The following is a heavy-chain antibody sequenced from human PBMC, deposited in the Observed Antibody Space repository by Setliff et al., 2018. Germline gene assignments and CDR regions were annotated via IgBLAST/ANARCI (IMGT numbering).Heavy chain of an antibody. J-gene: IGHJ4*02. CDR1: GYSISSGYY. CDR2: IYHSGST. V-gene: IGHV4-38-2*02. D-gene: IGHD2-8*02. CDR3: TVYNTGSSKDHY. Sequence: PSETLSLTCTVSGYSISSGYYWGWIRQPPGKGLEWIGEIYHSGSTNYNPSLKSRVTISVDTSKNQFSLKLSSVTAADTALYYCTVYNTGSSKDHYWGQGTPVTVSS.